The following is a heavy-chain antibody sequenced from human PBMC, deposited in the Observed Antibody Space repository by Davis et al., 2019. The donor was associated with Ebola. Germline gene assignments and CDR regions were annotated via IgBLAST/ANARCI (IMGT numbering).Heavy chain of an antibody. J-gene: IGHJ6*02. CDR2: IYYSGST. D-gene: IGHD3-22*01. Sequence: SETLSLTCTVSGGSISSSSYYWGWIRQPPGKGLEWIGYIYYSGSTYYNPSLKSRITISVDTSKNQFSLKLSSVTAAGTAVYYCARMIRGYYDMDVWGQGTTVTVSS. V-gene: IGHV4-30-4*08. CDR1: GGSISSSSYY. CDR3: ARMIRGYYDMDV.